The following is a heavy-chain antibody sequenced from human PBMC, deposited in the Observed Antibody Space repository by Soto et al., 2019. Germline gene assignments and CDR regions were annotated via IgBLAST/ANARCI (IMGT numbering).Heavy chain of an antibody. V-gene: IGHV1-18*04. CDR3: ARDLWTGKDRKFDY. D-gene: IGHD3-3*01. CDR1: GYTFTSYG. CDR2: ISTYNGNT. Sequence: GASVKVSCKASGYTFTSYGFSWVRQAPGQGLEWMGWISTYNGNTNYAQNLQGRITMTTDTSTSTAYMELRSLRSDDTAVYYCARDLWTGKDRKFDYWGQGTLVTVSS. J-gene: IGHJ4*02.